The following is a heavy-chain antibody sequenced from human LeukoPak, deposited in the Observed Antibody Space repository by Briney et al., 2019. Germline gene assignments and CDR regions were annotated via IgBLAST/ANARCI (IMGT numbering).Heavy chain of an antibody. CDR2: IYTSGST. V-gene: IGHV4-61*02. Sequence: SETLSLTCTVSGGSISSGSYYWSWIRQPAGKGLEWIGRIYTSGSTNHNPSLKSRVTISVDTSKNQFSLKLSSATAADTAVYYCARGNGYYFDYWGQGTLVTVSS. CDR3: ARGNGYYFDY. CDR1: GGSISSGSYY. J-gene: IGHJ4*02.